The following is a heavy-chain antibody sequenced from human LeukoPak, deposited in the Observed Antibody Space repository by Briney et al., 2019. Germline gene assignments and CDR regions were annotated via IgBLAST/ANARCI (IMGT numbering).Heavy chain of an antibody. CDR1: GGSISSYY. J-gene: IGHJ4*02. V-gene: IGHV4-34*01. D-gene: IGHD3-10*01. CDR2: INHSGST. Sequence: PSETLSLTCTVSGGSISSYYWSWIRQPPGKGLEWIGEINHSGSTNYNPSLKSRVTISVDTSKNQFSLKLSSVTAADTAVYYCARGPGITMVRGEKYYFDYWGQGTLVTVSS. CDR3: ARGPGITMVRGEKYYFDY.